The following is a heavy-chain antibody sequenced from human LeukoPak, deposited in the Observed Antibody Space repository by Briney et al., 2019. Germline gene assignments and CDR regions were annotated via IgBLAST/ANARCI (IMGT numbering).Heavy chain of an antibody. Sequence: GGSLRLSCAASGFTFSSYSMNWVRQAPGKGLEWVSSISSSSNYIYYADSVKGRFTISRDNAKNSLYLRINSLTAEDTAVYFCAREKNSGGLDYWGQGTLVTVSS. CDR1: GFTFSSYS. V-gene: IGHV3-21*01. J-gene: IGHJ4*02. CDR2: ISSSSNYI. CDR3: AREKNSGGLDY. D-gene: IGHD4-23*01.